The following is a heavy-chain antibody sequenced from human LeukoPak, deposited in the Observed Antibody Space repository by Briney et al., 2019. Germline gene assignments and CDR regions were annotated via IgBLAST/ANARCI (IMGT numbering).Heavy chain of an antibody. CDR1: GGSIGSYY. J-gene: IGHJ4*02. CDR2: IHYSGSS. V-gene: IGHV4-59*01. D-gene: IGHD3-3*01. Sequence: SETLSLTCTVSGGSIGSYYWSWIRQPPGKGLEWIAYIHYSGSSNYNPSLKSRVTISVDTSKNQFPLKVSSVTAADTAVYYCARAYYDFRSGYYTGIFDYWGQGTLVTVSS. CDR3: ARAYYDFRSGYYTGIFDY.